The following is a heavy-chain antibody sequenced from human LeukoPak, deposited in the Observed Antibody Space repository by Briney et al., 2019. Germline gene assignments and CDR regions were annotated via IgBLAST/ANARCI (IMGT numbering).Heavy chain of an antibody. CDR3: VKKFYYYSVGYYAFDI. CDR2: INSRGDKT. V-gene: IGHV3-23*01. Sequence: GGSLRLSCAAAGFTFGSSATSWVRQAPGKGLEWVSGINSRGDKTYYADSVKGRFTISRDNSKNTLYLQMSSLRAEDTAVYHCVKKFYYYSVGYYAFDIWGQGTMVTVSS. CDR1: GFTFGSSA. J-gene: IGHJ3*02. D-gene: IGHD3-22*01.